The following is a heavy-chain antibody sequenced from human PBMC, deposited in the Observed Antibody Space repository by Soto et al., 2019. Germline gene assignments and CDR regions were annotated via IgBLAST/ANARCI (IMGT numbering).Heavy chain of an antibody. D-gene: IGHD4-4*01. CDR2: ISGSGIST. CDR1: GFPFSTYS. Sequence: VGSLRLSCAASGFPFSTYSMNWVRQVPGKGLEWVSGISGSGISTFYADSVKGRFTISRDNSKNTVYLQMNRLRAEDTALYYCVKLPVTTASYYYFGMDVWGQGTTVTVSS. J-gene: IGHJ6*02. CDR3: VKLPVTTASYYYFGMDV. V-gene: IGHV3-23*01.